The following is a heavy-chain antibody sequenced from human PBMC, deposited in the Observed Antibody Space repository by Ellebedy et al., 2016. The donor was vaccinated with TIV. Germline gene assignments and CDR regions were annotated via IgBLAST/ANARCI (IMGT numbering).Heavy chain of an antibody. CDR2: VSGYNGNT. CDR3: ARDPGSWLTDY. D-gene: IGHD6-13*01. CDR1: GYTFTTHG. V-gene: IGHV1-18*04. Sequence: AASVKVSCKTSGYTFTTHGVSWVRQAPGQGLEWMGWVSGYNGNTQYAQKFQGRVTMTTDTSTTTAYMELRSLRSDDTAVYYCARDPGSWLTDYWGQGTLVTVYS. J-gene: IGHJ4*02.